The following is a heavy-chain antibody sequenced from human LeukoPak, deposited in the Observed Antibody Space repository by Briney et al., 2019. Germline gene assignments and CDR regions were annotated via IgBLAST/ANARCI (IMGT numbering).Heavy chain of an antibody. V-gene: IGHV4-4*02. J-gene: IGHJ4*02. CDR1: GGSISSNW. CDR2: IYHSGNT. CDR3: AREEMPGKFDY. D-gene: IGHD1-26*01. Sequence: PSGTLSLTCAVSGGSISSNWWSWVRQPPGKGLEWIGEIYHSGNTNYNPSLKSRVTISLDKSKNQFSLKLRSVTAADTAVYYCAREEMPGKFDYWGQGTLVTDSS.